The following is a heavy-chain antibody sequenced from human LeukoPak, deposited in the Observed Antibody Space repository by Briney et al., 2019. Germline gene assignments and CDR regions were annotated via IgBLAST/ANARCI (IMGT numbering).Heavy chain of an antibody. CDR2: INHSGST. CDR1: GGSFSDYY. J-gene: IGHJ4*02. V-gene: IGHV4-34*01. D-gene: IGHD6-13*01. CDR3: ARGWYPDY. Sequence: PSETLSLTCAVYGGSFSDYYWSWIRQPPGKGLEWIGEINHSGSTNYNPSLKSRVTISVDTSKNQFSLNVSSVTAADTAVYYCARGWYPDYWGQGTLVTVSS.